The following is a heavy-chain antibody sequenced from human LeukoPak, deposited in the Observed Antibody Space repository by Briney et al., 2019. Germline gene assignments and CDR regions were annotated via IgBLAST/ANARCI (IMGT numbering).Heavy chain of an antibody. CDR1: GFTFSYYG. CDR3: ARVTKYDFWSGYKYYCYYMDV. CDR2: ISFDGSNE. Sequence: GGSLRLSCAASGFTFSYYGIHWVRQAPGKGLEWVAIISFDGSNEYYADSVKGRFTISRDNSKNTLYLQMGSLRAEDMAVYYCARVTKYDFWSGYKYYCYYMDVWGKGTTVTVSS. D-gene: IGHD3-3*01. J-gene: IGHJ6*03. V-gene: IGHV3-30*03.